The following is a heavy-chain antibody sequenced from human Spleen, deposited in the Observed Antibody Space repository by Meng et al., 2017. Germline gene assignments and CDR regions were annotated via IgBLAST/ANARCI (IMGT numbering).Heavy chain of an antibody. Sequence: GESLKISCAASGFTLYGMHWVRQAPGKGLEWVAVIWSDGSDKYYADSVKGRFTISRDNSKNTLYLQMNSLRAEDTAVYYCARVVAAAGKQLDYWGQGTLVTVSS. CDR2: IWSDGSDK. V-gene: IGHV3-33*01. CDR1: GFTLYG. J-gene: IGHJ4*02. D-gene: IGHD6-13*01. CDR3: ARVVAAAGKQLDY.